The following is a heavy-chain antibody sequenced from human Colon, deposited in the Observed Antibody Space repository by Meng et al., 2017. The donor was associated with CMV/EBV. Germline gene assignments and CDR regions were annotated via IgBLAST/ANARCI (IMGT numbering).Heavy chain of an antibody. V-gene: IGHV4-39*07. Sequence: LRGPAPELGKPPVTLCLACAASCDRISRGCPSWGWFRPPPGERLGWIGSMYFSEIADYNPSLKSRVTISLHATQNPFSMRLTSVTAADSAVYFCARDLTSKWFYYWGQGTLVTASS. J-gene: IGHJ4*02. D-gene: IGHD2-2*01. CDR2: MYFSEIA. CDR3: ARDLTSKWFYY. CDR1: CDRISRGCPS.